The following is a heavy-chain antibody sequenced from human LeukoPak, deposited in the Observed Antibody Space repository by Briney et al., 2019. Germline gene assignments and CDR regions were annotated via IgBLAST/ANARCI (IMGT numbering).Heavy chain of an antibody. D-gene: IGHD2-15*01. CDR3: ARDTGDMFYYYMDV. CDR2: IIPIFGTA. Sequence: GASVKVSCKASGGTFSSYAISWVRQAPGQGLEWMGGIIPIFGTANYAQKFQGRVTITTDESTSTAYMELSSLRSEDTAVYYCARDTGDMFYYYMDVWGKGTTVTVSS. CDR1: GGTFSSYA. V-gene: IGHV1-69*05. J-gene: IGHJ6*03.